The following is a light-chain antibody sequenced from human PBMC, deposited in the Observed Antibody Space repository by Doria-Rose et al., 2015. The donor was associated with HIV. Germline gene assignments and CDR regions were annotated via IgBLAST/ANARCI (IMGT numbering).Light chain of an antibody. CDR2: ENN. V-gene: IGLV1-51*02. CDR3: GTWDRSLNAHYV. J-gene: IGLJ1*01. CDR1: SSNIESNF. Sequence: TQPPSVSAAPGQKVTISCSGSSSNIESNFVSWYQQLPGTAPRVLIYENNKRPSGIPDRFSGSKSGTSATLGITGLQTGDEASYYCGTWDRSLNAHYVFGTGTKVTVL.